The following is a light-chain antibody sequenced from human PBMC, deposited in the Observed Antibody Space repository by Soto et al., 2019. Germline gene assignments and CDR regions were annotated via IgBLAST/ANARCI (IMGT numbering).Light chain of an antibody. V-gene: IGLV2-14*01. CDR3: SSYTVINTAV. Sequence: QPVLTQPASVSGSPGQTITISCTGTSSDIGGYDVVSWYQQHPGKAPKLLIYEVDNRPSGISHRFSGSKSGNTASLTISGLQTEDEADYYCSSYTVINTAVFGGGTKLTVL. CDR1: SSDIGGYDV. J-gene: IGLJ3*02. CDR2: EVD.